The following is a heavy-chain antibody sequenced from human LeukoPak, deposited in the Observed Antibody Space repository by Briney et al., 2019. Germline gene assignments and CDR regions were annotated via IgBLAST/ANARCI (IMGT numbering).Heavy chain of an antibody. CDR3: AKKDWNYGDQELYFYY. V-gene: IGHV3-23*01. D-gene: IGHD1-7*01. Sequence: GGSLRLSCAASGFTFSSYAMSWVRQAPGKGLEWVSAISGSGGSTYYADSVKGRFTISRDNSKNTLYLQMNSLRAEDTAVYYCAKKDWNYGDQELYFYYWGQGTLVTVSS. J-gene: IGHJ4*02. CDR1: GFTFSSYA. CDR2: ISGSGGST.